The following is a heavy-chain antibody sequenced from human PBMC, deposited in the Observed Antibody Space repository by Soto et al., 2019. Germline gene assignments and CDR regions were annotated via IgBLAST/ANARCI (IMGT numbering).Heavy chain of an antibody. CDR3: ARFGVVREGLDY. D-gene: IGHD3-3*01. CDR1: GFTFSSYT. Sequence: GGSLRLSCAASGFTFSSYTIHWVRQAPGQGLEWMGRIIPMLGIANYAQKFQGRVTITADKSTSTAYMELSSLRSEDTAVSYCARFGVVREGLDYWGQGTLVTVSS. J-gene: IGHJ4*02. CDR2: IIPMLGIA. V-gene: IGHV1-69*02.